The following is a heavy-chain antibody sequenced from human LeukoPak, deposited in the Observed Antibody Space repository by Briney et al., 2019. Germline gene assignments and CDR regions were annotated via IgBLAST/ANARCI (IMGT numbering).Heavy chain of an antibody. CDR2: ISGSTGRT. J-gene: IGHJ4*02. V-gene: IGHV3-23*01. CDR1: GFTFSTYA. CDR3: ARVFGAGYSDY. Sequence: GGSLRLSCAASGFTFSTYAMSWVRQAPGKGLEWVSAISGSTGRTYYADSVKGRFTISRDNSKNTLYLQMNNLRAEDTAVYYCARVFGAGYSDYWGQGTLVTVSS. D-gene: IGHD4/OR15-4a*01.